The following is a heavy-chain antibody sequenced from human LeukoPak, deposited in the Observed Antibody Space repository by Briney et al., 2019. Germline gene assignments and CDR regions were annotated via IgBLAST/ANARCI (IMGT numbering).Heavy chain of an antibody. CDR3: ARNYMYYGSGVEWFDP. D-gene: IGHD3-10*01. CDR1: GGTFSSYA. J-gene: IGHJ5*02. V-gene: IGHV1-69*05. CDR2: IIPIFGTA. Sequence: ASVKVSCKASGGTFSSYAISWVRQAPGQGLEWMGGIIPIFGTANYAQKFQGRVTITTDESTSTAYMELSSLRSEDTTVYYCARNYMYYGSGVEWFDPWGQGTLVTVSS.